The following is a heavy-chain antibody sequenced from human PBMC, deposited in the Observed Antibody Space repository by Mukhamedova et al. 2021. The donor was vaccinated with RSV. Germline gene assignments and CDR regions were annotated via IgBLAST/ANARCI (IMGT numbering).Heavy chain of an antibody. CDR2: IYHTGGT. D-gene: IGHD6-19*01. V-gene: IGHV4-34*01. CDR3: ATYSSSNPHY. J-gene: IGHJ4*02. Sequence: GGSSSGNSWSWIRQSPGKGLEWIGEIYHTGGTSYNPPLKSRVTISVDTSKNQFSLMPTSVTAADTAVYYCATYSSSNPHYWGQGTL. CDR1: GGSSSGNS.